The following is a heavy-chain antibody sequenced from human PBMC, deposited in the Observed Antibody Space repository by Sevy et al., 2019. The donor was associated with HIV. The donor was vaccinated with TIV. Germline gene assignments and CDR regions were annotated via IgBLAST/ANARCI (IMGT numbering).Heavy chain of an antibody. CDR3: ARVMITFGGVIDSDAFDI. V-gene: IGHV3-7*03. CDR1: GFTFSSYW. Sequence: GGSLRLSCAASGFTFSSYWMSWVRQAPGKGLEWVANIKQDGSGKYYVDSVKGRFTISRDNAKNSLYLQMNSLRAEDTAVYYCARVMITFGGVIDSDAFDIWGQGTMVTVSS. J-gene: IGHJ3*02. D-gene: IGHD3-16*02. CDR2: IKQDGSGK.